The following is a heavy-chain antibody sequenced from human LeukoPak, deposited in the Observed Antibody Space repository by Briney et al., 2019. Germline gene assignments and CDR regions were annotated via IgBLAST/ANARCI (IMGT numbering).Heavy chain of an antibody. J-gene: IGHJ4*02. CDR3: ATGLFIAAADHHDY. CDR2: FDPEDGET. D-gene: IGHD6-13*01. Sequence: SVKVSCKVSGYTLTELSVHWVRQAHGKGSEWMGVFDPEDGETIYAQKCEGRVTRTEDTSTDTAYMELSSLRSEDTAVYYCATGLFIAAADHHDYWGQGTLVTVSS. CDR1: GYTLTELS. V-gene: IGHV1-24*01.